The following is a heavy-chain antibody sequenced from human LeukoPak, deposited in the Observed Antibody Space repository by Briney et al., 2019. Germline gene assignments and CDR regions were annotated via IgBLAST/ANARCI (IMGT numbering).Heavy chain of an antibody. CDR2: IKVDGST. CDR1: GFTFGNYW. J-gene: IGHJ4*02. D-gene: IGHD7-27*01. CDR3: ARRPWGSPIDY. V-gene: IGHV3-74*01. Sequence: GGSLRLSCAASGFTFGNYWMHWVRQAPGEGLVWVSGIKVDGSTGFADSVKGRFSISRDNAQNTLYLQMSSLSSEDTAVYYCARRPWGSPIDYWGQGTLVTVSS.